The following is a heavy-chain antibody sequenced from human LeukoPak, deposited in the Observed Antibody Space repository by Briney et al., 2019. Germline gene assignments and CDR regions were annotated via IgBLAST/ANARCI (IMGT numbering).Heavy chain of an antibody. V-gene: IGHV4-34*01. Sequence: SETLSLTCAVYGGSFSSYYWNWIRQPPGKGLEWIGEINHSGSTNYNPSLKSRVTISVDTSKNQFSLKLSSVTAADTAVYYCARGRGRGRSNWFDPWGQGTLVTVSS. CDR1: GGSFSSYY. D-gene: IGHD3-10*01. J-gene: IGHJ5*02. CDR3: ARGRGRGRSNWFDP. CDR2: INHSGST.